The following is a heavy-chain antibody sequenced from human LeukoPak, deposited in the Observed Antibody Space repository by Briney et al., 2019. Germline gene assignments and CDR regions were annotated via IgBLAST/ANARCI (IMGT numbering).Heavy chain of an antibody. CDR1: GGSISSGGYY. CDR3: ARDLRVPAAIDYYYYMDV. Sequence: PSQTLSLTCTVSGGSISSGGYYWSWIRQPPGKGLEWIGYIYHSGSTYYNPSLKSRVTISVDRSKNQFSLKLSSVTAADTAVYYCARDLRVPAAIDYYYYMDVWGKGTTVTVSS. CDR2: IYHSGST. V-gene: IGHV4-30-2*01. D-gene: IGHD2-2*02. J-gene: IGHJ6*03.